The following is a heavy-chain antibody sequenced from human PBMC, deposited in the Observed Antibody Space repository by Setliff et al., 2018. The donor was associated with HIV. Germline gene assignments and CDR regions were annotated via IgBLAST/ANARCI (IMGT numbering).Heavy chain of an antibody. J-gene: IGHJ4*02. V-gene: IGHV4-61*09. Sequence: SETLSLTCSVSGDSISSGSYYWSWIRLPAGKGLEWIGHIYTSGSTNYNPSLKSRVTMSVDTSKNQFSLNLSSVTAADTAVYYCALDPGYRRDYWGQGTLVTVSS. CDR3: ALDPGYRRDY. CDR1: GDSISSGSYY. CDR2: IYTSGST. D-gene: IGHD5-12*01.